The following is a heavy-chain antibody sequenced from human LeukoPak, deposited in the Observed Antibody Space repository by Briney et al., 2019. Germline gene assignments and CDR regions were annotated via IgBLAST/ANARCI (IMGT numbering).Heavy chain of an antibody. Sequence: GGSLRLSCAASGFTFSSYSMNWVRQDPGEGLEWVSSISSSSSTIYYADSVKGRFTISRDNAKKSLYLQMNSLRAEDTAVYYCARGVTYMDVWGKGTMVTVSS. CDR2: ISSSSSTI. V-gene: IGHV3-48*01. J-gene: IGHJ6*03. CDR1: GFTFSSYS. CDR3: ARGVTYMDV. D-gene: IGHD3-16*02.